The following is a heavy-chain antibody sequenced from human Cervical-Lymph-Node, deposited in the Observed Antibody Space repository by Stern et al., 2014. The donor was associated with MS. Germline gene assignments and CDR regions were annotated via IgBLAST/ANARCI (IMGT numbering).Heavy chain of an antibody. CDR3: AGSGTYYPDY. CDR1: GGSISSYY. J-gene: IGHJ4*02. D-gene: IGHD3-3*01. V-gene: IGHV4-59*08. CDR2: VPYSGTT. Sequence: VQLVESGPGLVKPSETLSLTCSVSGGSISSYYWNWIRQPPGKGLEWIANVPYSGTTNYNPSLKSRATILPATSMNKISLKPTSGTAADTAVYYCAGSGTYYPDYWGQGILVTVSS.